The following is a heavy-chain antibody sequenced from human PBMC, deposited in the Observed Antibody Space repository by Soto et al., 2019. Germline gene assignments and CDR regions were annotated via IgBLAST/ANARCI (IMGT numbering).Heavy chain of an antibody. Sequence: EVHLEESGGGLVQPGGSLRLSCEASGFSFSRDEMTWVRQAPGKGLEWIAYIQNHGSPTHYADPVRGRFTISRDNAKNSLYLHMGSLTAEYTAIYYCARGYDAGYHLGYWGQGVLVTVSS. CDR2: IQNHGSPT. CDR1: GFSFSRDE. CDR3: ARGYDAGYHLGY. J-gene: IGHJ4*02. D-gene: IGHD2-15*01. V-gene: IGHV3-48*03.